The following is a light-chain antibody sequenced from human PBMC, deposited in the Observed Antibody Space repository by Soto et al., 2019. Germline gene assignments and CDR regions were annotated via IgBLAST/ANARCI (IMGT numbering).Light chain of an antibody. CDR3: SSYTSSSTTPYV. J-gene: IGLJ1*01. CDR2: EVI. V-gene: IGLV2-14*01. Sequence: QSALTQPASVSGSPGQSITISCTGTSSDIGAYNYVSWYRQHPGKAPKLMIYEVINRPSGVSNRFSGSKSGNTASLTISGLQGEDEADYYCSSYTSSSTTPYVFGTGTKLTVL. CDR1: SSDIGAYNY.